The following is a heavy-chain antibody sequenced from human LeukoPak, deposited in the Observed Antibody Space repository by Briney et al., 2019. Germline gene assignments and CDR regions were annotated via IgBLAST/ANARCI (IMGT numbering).Heavy chain of an antibody. V-gene: IGHV3-48*01. CDR1: GFPFSRYS. CDR2: IGSGGTTI. CDR3: ARGFYGTGY. Sequence: GGSLRLSCAASGFPFSRYSMNWVRQAPGKGLEWVSYIGSGGTTIYYADSVKGRFTISRDNAKNSLYLQMNGLRAEDTAVYYCARGFYGTGYWGQGTLVTVSS. D-gene: IGHD2-8*02. J-gene: IGHJ4*02.